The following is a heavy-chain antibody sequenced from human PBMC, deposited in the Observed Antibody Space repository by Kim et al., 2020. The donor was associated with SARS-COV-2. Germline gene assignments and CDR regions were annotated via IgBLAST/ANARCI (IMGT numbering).Heavy chain of an antibody. CDR1: GGTFSSYA. Sequence: SVKVSCKASGGTFSSYAISWVRQAPGQGLEWMGGIIPIFGTANYAQKFQGRVTITADESTSIAYMELSSLRSEDTAVFYCARAVWRRCISTTCSPRNYYYYYGMDVWGQGTTVTVSS. CDR3: ARAVWRRCISTTCSPRNYYYYYGMDV. J-gene: IGHJ6*02. CDR2: IIPIFGTA. D-gene: IGHD2-2*01. V-gene: IGHV1-69*13.